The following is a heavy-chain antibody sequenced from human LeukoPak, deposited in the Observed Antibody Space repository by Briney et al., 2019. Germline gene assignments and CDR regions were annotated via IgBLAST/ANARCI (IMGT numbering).Heavy chain of an antibody. CDR1: GGSISSSNW. J-gene: IGHJ3*02. CDR2: IYHSGST. V-gene: IGHV4-4*02. Sequence: SGTLSLTCAVSGGSISSSNWWSWVRQPPGKGLEWIGEIYHSGSTNYNPSLKSRVTISVDTSKNQFSLKLSSVTAADTAVYYCARRLDCSSTSCYVASNSSKKDAFDIWGQGTMVTVSS. CDR3: ARRLDCSSTSCYVASNSSKKDAFDI. D-gene: IGHD2-2*01.